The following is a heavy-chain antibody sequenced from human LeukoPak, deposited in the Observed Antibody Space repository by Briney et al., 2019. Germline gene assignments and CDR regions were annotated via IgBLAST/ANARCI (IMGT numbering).Heavy chain of an antibody. Sequence: PGGSLRLSCAASGFALSSHWMTWVRQVPGRGPEWVANVNRDGSETYYLDSVKGRFTIFKDNAKNSLYLQMNSLRAEDTALYHCARNNGMDVWGQGTTVIVSS. J-gene: IGHJ6*02. CDR1: GFALSSHW. V-gene: IGHV3-7*03. CDR3: ARNNGMDV. CDR2: VNRDGSET.